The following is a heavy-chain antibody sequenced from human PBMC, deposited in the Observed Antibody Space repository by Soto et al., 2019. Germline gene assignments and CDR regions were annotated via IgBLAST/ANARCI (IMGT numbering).Heavy chain of an antibody. Sequence: VKVSCKASGYSFTDYHIHWVRQAPGQGLEWLGRINPKSGGTSTAQKFQGWVTMTRDRSISTVYMELTRLRSDDTAVYFCARGHSTDCSNGVCSFFYNHEMDVWGQGTTVTVSS. CDR2: INPKSGGT. CDR3: ARGHSTDCSNGVCSFFYNHEMDV. D-gene: IGHD2-8*01. J-gene: IGHJ6*02. V-gene: IGHV1-2*04. CDR1: GYSFTDYH.